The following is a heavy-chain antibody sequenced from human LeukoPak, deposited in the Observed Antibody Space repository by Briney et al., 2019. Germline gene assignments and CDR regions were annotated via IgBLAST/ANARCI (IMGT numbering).Heavy chain of an antibody. D-gene: IGHD3-22*01. CDR1: GFSLSTSGMC. CDR2: IDWDDDK. Sequence: SGPTLVKPTQTLTLTCTFSGFSLSTSGMCVSWVRQPPGKALEWLALIDWDDDKYYSTSLKTRLTISKDTSKNQVVVTMTNMDPVDTATYHCAREVVVITTGHYYYYMDVWGKGTTVTVSS. V-gene: IGHV2-70*20. CDR3: AREVVVITTGHYYYYMDV. J-gene: IGHJ6*03.